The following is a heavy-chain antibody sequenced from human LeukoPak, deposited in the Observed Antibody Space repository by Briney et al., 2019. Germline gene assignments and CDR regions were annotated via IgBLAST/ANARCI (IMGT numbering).Heavy chain of an antibody. CDR1: GFTFSSYG. J-gene: IGHJ3*02. CDR2: ISYDGSNK. V-gene: IGHV3-30*03. Sequence: GGSLRLSCAASGFTFSSYGMHWVRQAPGKGLEWVAVISYDGSNKYYADSVKGRFTISRDNSKNTLYLQMNSLRAEDTAVYYCARDYLSGYTITRDAFDIWGQGTMVTVSS. CDR3: ARDYLSGYTITRDAFDI. D-gene: IGHD1-1*01.